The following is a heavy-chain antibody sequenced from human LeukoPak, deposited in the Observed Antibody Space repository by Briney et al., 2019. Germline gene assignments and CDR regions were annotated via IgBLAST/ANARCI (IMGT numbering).Heavy chain of an antibody. CDR3: ARDIFVRVSVVVPAAIGREFDY. V-gene: IGHV1-18*01. J-gene: IGHJ4*02. CDR1: GYTFTSYG. D-gene: IGHD2-2*01. CDR2: ISAYNGNT. Sequence: ASVKVSCKASGYTFTSYGISWVRQAPGQGLEWMGWISAYNGNTNYAQKLQGRVTMTTDTSTSTAYMELRSLRSDDTAVYYCARDIFVRVSVVVPAAIGREFDYWGQGTLVTVSS.